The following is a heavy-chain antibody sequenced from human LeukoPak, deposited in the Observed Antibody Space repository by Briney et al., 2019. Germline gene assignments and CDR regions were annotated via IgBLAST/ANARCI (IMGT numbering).Heavy chain of an antibody. CDR2: INPNSGGT. Sequence: ASVTVSCKASGYTFTGYYMHWVRQAPGQGLEWMGWINPNSGGTNYAQKFQGRVTMTRDTSISTAYMELSRLRSDDTAVYYCARAPSQWLVYLFDYWGQGTLVTVSS. V-gene: IGHV1-2*02. CDR3: ARAPSQWLVYLFDY. D-gene: IGHD6-19*01. CDR1: GYTFTGYY. J-gene: IGHJ4*02.